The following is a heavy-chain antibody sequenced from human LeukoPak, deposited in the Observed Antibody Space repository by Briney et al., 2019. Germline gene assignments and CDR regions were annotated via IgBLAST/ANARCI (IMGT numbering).Heavy chain of an antibody. CDR2: IYYSGSP. V-gene: IGHV4-31*03. Sequence: SQTLSLTCTVSGGSLSSGGYYWSWIRQHPGKGLEWIGYIYYSGSPYYNPSLKSRIDMSVDTSKSQFSLRLSSVTAADTAMYYCARGHYSGGFDYWGQETLVTVSS. D-gene: IGHD2-15*01. J-gene: IGHJ4*02. CDR1: GGSLSSGGYY. CDR3: ARGHYSGGFDY.